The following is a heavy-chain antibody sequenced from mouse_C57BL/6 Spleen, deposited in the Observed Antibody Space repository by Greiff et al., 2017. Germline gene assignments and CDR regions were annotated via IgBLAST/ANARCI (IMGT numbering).Heavy chain of an antibody. V-gene: IGHV1-80*01. CDR2: IYPGDGDT. CDR1: GFAFSSYW. Sequence: QVQLQQSGAELVKPGASVKISCTASGFAFSSYWMHWVKQRPGKGLEWIGWIYPGDGDTNYNRKFKGKATLTADKSSSTAYMQLSSLTSEDSAVYVCAREADYDCGFADWGQGTLVTVSA. J-gene: IGHJ3*01. D-gene: IGHD2-4*01. CDR3: AREADYDCGFAD.